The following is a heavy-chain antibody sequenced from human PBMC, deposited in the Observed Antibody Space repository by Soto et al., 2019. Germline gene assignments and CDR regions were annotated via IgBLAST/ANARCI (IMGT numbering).Heavy chain of an antibody. V-gene: IGHV3-30-3*01. CDR3: ARDGLIVVDQYYYYYGMDV. CDR2: ISYDGSNK. CDR1: GFTFSSYA. Sequence: GGSLRLSCAASGFTFSSYAMHWVRQVPGKGLEWVAVISYDGSNKYYADSVKGRFTISRDNSKNTLYLQMNSLRAEDTAVYYCARDGLIVVDQYYYYYGMDVWGQGTTVTVSS. D-gene: IGHD3-22*01. J-gene: IGHJ6*02.